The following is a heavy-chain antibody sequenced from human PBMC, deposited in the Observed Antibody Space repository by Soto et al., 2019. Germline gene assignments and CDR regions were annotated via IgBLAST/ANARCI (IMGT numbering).Heavy chain of an antibody. V-gene: IGHV1-18*01. CDR2: ISAYNGNT. CDR1: GYTFTSYG. J-gene: IGHJ4*02. CDR3: ARGRLLRYFDWPAQSFDY. D-gene: IGHD3-9*01. Sequence: GASVKVSCKASGYTFTSYGISWVRQAPGQGLEWMGWISAYNGNTNYAQKLQGRVTMTTDTSTSTAYMELRSLRSDDTAVYYCARGRLLRYFDWPAQSFDYWGQGTLVTVSS.